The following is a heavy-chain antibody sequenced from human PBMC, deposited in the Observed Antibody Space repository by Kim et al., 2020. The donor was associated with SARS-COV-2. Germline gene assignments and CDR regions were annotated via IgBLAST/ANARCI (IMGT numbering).Heavy chain of an antibody. Sequence: SETLSLTCTVDGGSLSGHFWNWVRQSPGKGLEWIGEINHSGSTDYNPSLKSRVTISLDMSQNQFSLKVRSVTAADTAVYYCARGLREAEWVGDLLYYHFHGLDVWGQGTTVTVSS. J-gene: IGHJ6*02. V-gene: IGHV4-34*01. CDR3: ARGLREAEWVGDLLYYHFHGLDV. CDR2: INHSGST. D-gene: IGHD4-17*01. CDR1: GGSLSGHF.